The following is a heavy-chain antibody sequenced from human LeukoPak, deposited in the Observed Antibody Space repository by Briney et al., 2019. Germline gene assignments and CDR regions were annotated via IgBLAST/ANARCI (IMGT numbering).Heavy chain of an antibody. V-gene: IGHV1-69*04. J-gene: IGHJ4*02. CDR3: ARDPPYSSSPRVFDY. CDR1: GGTFSSYT. CDR2: IIPILGIA. D-gene: IGHD6-6*01. Sequence: SVKVSCKASGGTFSSYTISWVRQAPGQGLEWMGRIIPILGIANYAQKFQGRVTITADKSTSTAYMELSSLRSEDTAAYYCARDPPYSSSPRVFDYWGQGTLVTVSS.